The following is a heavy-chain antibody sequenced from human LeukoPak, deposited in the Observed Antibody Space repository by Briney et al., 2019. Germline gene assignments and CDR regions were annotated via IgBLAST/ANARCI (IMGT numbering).Heavy chain of an antibody. CDR2: ISAYNGNA. Sequence: AASVKVSCKDSGYTFTSYGISWVRQAPGQGLEWMGWISAYNGNANYAQKLQGRVTMTTDTSTSTAYMELRSLRSDDPAVYYCARDREYCSGGSCYSWFDPWGQGTLVTVSS. CDR1: GYTFTSYG. CDR3: ARDREYCSGGSCYSWFDP. V-gene: IGHV1-18*01. D-gene: IGHD2-15*01. J-gene: IGHJ5*02.